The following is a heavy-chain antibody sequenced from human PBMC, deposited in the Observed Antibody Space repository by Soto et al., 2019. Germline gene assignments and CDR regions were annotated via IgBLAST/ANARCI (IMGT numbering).Heavy chain of an antibody. D-gene: IGHD5-18*01. CDR3: TKSRGYTYDPGIDYYGLDV. CDR1: GFTFSNYA. CDR2: ISGSGGGT. V-gene: IGHV3-23*01. Sequence: EVQLLESGGGLVQSGGSLRLSCAASGFTFSNYAMNWVRQAPGKGLEWVSGISGSGGGTYYADSVKGRFTISRDNSRNTVYLQINSLRAEDTAIYYCTKSRGYTYDPGIDYYGLDVWGQGTTVTASS. J-gene: IGHJ6*02.